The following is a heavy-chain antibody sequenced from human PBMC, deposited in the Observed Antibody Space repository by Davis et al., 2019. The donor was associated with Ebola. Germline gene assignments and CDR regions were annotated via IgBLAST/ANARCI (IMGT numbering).Heavy chain of an antibody. CDR2: LIPIFGTP. CDR1: GGTLRTHG. Sequence: SVKVSCKAAGGTLRTHGISWVQQAPGQGLEWMGGLIPIFGTPNYAQKFQGRVTIVADESTSTAYVELSSLKSDDTAVYYCAGHGRRLVGYFDSWGQGTLVTVSS. J-gene: IGHJ4*02. V-gene: IGHV1-69*13. CDR3: AGHGRRLVGYFDS. D-gene: IGHD2-2*01.